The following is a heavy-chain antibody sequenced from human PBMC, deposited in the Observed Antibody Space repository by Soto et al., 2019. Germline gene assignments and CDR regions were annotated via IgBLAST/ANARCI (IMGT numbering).Heavy chain of an antibody. CDR2: IRTKANKYAT. CDR3: SRDRSGIEGATHD. D-gene: IGHD1-26*01. CDR1: GFTFSDSA. J-gene: IGHJ4*02. V-gene: IGHV3-73*02. Sequence: EVQLVESGGGLGHPGGSLKLSCSSSGFTFSDSAIHWVRQASGKGLEWVGRIRTKANKYATAYAESVKGRFTISREDSKNTAYLQTNCLETEDTAVYYCSRDRSGIEGATHDWGQGTLVTVSS.